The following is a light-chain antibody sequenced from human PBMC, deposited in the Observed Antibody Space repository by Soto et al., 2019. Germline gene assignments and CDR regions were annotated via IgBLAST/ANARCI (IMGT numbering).Light chain of an antibody. J-gene: IGLJ2*01. V-gene: IGLV2-8*01. Sequence: QSALTQPPSASGSPGQSVTISCTGTSSDIGGYNYVSWYQQPPGKAPKLMIYEVTKRPSGVPDRFSGSKSGNTASLTVSGLQDEDEADYYCTSFAGNFNVVFGGGTKVTVL. CDR1: SSDIGGYNY. CDR2: EVT. CDR3: TSFAGNFNVV.